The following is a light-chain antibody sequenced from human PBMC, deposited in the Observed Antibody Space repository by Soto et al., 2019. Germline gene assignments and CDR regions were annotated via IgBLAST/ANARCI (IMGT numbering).Light chain of an antibody. J-gene: IGKJ1*01. V-gene: IGKV3-20*01. Sequence: EIVLTQSPGTLSLSPGERATLSCRASESVSSSFVAWFQQKPGQAPRLLIHHTSTRATGIPDRFSGSGSGTDFTLTISRLEPEDFAVYYCQQYGISPGTFGQGTKVDIK. CDR2: HTS. CDR1: ESVSSSF. CDR3: QQYGISPGT.